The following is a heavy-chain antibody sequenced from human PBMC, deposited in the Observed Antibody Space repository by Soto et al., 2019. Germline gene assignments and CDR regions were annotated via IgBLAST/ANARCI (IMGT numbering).Heavy chain of an antibody. CDR2: IHSSGST. V-gene: IGHV4-4*07. CDR1: GASMNSYH. CDR3: ARDQGVAAAGITWFEP. Sequence: SETLSLTCTVSGASMNSYHWSWIRQPAGKGLEWIGHIHSSGSTNYNPSLKSRVTMSVDTSKNQFSLRLMSLTAADTAVYYCARDQGVAAAGITWFEPWGQGSLVTVSS. D-gene: IGHD6-13*01. J-gene: IGHJ5*02.